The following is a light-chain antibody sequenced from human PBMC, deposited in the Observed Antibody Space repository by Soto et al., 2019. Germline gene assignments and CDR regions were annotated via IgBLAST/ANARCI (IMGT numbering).Light chain of an antibody. V-gene: IGKV3-11*01. CDR1: QSVSNY. CDR3: QQRSNWIFT. CDR2: DAS. J-gene: IGKJ3*01. Sequence: EVVLTQSPATLSLSPGEGATLSCRASQSVSNYLAWYQQRPGQAPRLLIYDASSRATGIPARFSGSGSGTDFTLTITSLEPEDFAVYYCQQRSNWIFTFRPGTIVDIK.